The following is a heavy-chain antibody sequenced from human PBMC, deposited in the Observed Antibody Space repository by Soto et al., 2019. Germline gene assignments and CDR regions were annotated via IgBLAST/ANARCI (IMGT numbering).Heavy chain of an antibody. D-gene: IGHD7-27*01. CDR3: AKVGWGDAFDI. V-gene: IGHV3-30*18. J-gene: IGHJ3*02. CDR1: GFTFSSYG. Sequence: QVQLVESGGGVVQPGRSLRLSCAASGFTFSSYGMHWFRQAPGKGLGWVAVISYDGSNKYYADSVKGRFTISRDNSKNTLYLPMNSRRAEDTAVYDCAKVGWGDAFDICGQGTMVTVSS. CDR2: ISYDGSNK.